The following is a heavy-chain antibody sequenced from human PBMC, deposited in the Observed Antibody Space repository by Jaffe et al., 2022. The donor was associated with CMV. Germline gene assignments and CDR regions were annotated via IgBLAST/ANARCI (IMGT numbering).Heavy chain of an antibody. D-gene: IGHD2-15*01. CDR1: GGTFSSYA. Sequence: QVQLVQSGAEVKKPGSSVKVSCKASGGTFSSYAISWVRQAPGQGLEWMGRIIPILGIANYAQKFQGRVTITADKSTSTAYMELSSLRSEDTAVYYCARGGGDCSGGSCYSSEYFQHWGQGTLVTVSS. J-gene: IGHJ1*01. V-gene: IGHV1-69*09. CDR2: IIPILGIA. CDR3: ARGGGDCSGGSCYSSEYFQH.